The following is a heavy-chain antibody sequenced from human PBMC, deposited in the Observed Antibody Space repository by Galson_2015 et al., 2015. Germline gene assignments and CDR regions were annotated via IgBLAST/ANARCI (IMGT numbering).Heavy chain of an antibody. CDR1: GGSFSGYY. D-gene: IGHD1-7*01. V-gene: IGHV4-34*01. J-gene: IGHJ4*02. CDR2: INHSGST. CDR3: ARGGDNRLELRAFDY. Sequence: SETLSLTCAVYGGSFSGYYWSWVRQPPGKGLEWIGEINHSGSTNYNPSLKSRVTISVDTSKNQFSLKLSSVTAADTAVYYCARGGDNRLELRAFDYWGQGTLVTVSS.